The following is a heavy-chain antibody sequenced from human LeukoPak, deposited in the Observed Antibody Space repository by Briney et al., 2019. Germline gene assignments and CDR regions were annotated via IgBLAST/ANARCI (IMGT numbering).Heavy chain of an antibody. CDR2: ISSSTTTI. J-gene: IGHJ4*02. Sequence: PGGSLTLSCAASGFIFSKYNMNWVRQAPGKGLEWVSYISSSTTTIYYADSVKGRFTISRDNAKNSLYLQMNSLRAEDTAVYYCARGDNWTHGIDYWGQGNLFSVSS. CDR1: GFIFSKYN. D-gene: IGHD1-20*01. CDR3: ARGDNWTHGIDY. V-gene: IGHV3-48*01.